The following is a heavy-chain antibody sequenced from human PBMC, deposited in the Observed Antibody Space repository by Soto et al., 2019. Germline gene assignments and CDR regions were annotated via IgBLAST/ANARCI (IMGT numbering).Heavy chain of an antibody. CDR2: ISCSGGST. CDR3: AKAPPVRGVISYYYYGMDV. Sequence: EVQLLESGGGLVQPGGSLRLSCAASGFTFSSYAMSWVRQAPGKGLEWVSAISCSGGSTYYADSVKGRFTISRDNSKNTLYLQMNSLRAEDTAVYYCAKAPPVRGVISYYYYGMDVWGQGTTVTVSS. D-gene: IGHD3-10*01. V-gene: IGHV3-23*01. J-gene: IGHJ6*02. CDR1: GFTFSSYA.